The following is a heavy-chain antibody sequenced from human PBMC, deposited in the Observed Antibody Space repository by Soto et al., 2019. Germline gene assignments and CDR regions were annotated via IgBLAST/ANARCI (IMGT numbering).Heavy chain of an antibody. CDR1: GFTFSSYE. D-gene: IGHD5-18*01. Sequence: GGSLRLSCAASGFTFSSYEMNWVRQAPGKGLEWVSYISSSGSTIYYADSVKGRFTISRDNAKNSLYLQMNSLRAEDTAVYYCARAPRRGYSYDYYFDYWGQGTLVTVSS. V-gene: IGHV3-48*03. CDR3: ARAPRRGYSYDYYFDY. CDR2: ISSSGSTI. J-gene: IGHJ4*02.